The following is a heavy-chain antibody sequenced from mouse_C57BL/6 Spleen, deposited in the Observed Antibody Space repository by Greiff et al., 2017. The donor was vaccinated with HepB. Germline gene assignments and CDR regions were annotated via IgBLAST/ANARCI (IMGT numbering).Heavy chain of an antibody. Sequence: EVKLLESGGGLVQPGGSLKLSCAASGIDFSRYWMSWVRRAPGKGLEWIGEINPDSSTINYAPSLKDKFIISRDNAKNTLYLQMSKVRSEDTALYYCAGDYYGDAMDYWGQGTSVTVSS. CDR3: AGDYYGDAMDY. CDR1: GIDFSRYW. CDR2: INPDSSTI. J-gene: IGHJ4*01. D-gene: IGHD1-1*01. V-gene: IGHV4-1*01.